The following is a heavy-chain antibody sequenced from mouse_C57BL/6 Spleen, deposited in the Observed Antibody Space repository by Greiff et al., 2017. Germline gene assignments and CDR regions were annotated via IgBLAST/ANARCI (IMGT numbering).Heavy chain of an antibody. J-gene: IGHJ4*01. D-gene: IGHD1-1*01. CDR2: ISSGSSTI. Sequence: EVKLVESGGGLVKPGGSLKLSCAASGFTFSDYGMHWVRQAPEKGLEWVAYISSGSSTIYYADTVKGRFTISRDNAKNTLFLQMTSLRSEDTAMYYCARRLTTVEIYYAMDYWGQGTSVTVSS. V-gene: IGHV5-17*01. CDR1: GFTFSDYG. CDR3: ARRLTTVEIYYAMDY.